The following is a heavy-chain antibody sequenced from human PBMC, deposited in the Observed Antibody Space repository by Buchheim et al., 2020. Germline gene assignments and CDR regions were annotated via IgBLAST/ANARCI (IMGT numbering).Heavy chain of an antibody. CDR2: ISYDGSNK. D-gene: IGHD1-26*01. CDR3: ARVFRRLGSYYDY. V-gene: IGHV3-30-3*01. Sequence: QVQLVESGGGVVQPGRSLRLSCAASGFTFSSYAMHWVRQAPGKGLEWVAVISYDGSNKYYADSVKGRFTISRDNSKNTLYLQMNSLRAEDTAVYYCARVFRRLGSYYDYWGQGTL. CDR1: GFTFSSYA. J-gene: IGHJ4*02.